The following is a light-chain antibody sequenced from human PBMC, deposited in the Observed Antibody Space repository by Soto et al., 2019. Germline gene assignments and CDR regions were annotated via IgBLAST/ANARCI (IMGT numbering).Light chain of an antibody. Sequence: QSVLTRPPSASGTPGRSVTISCSGSRSNIGSNTVTWYQQVPGTAPKLLIYSTNQRPSGVPDRFSASKSGTSASLTISGLQSEDEADYYCAAWDDSLSGCVIFGGGTKLTVL. V-gene: IGLV1-44*01. J-gene: IGLJ2*01. CDR1: RSNIGSNT. CDR2: STN. CDR3: AAWDDSLSGCVI.